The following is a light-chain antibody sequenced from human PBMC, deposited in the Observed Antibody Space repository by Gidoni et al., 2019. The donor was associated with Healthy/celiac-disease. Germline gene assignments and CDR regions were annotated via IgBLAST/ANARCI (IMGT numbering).Light chain of an antibody. CDR2: AAS. V-gene: IGKV1-39*01. CDR1: QDISSY. Sequence: DIQMTQPPSSLSASVGDRVTITCRASQDISSYFNWYQQKPGKAPKLLIYAASSLQSGVPSRFSGSGSGTDFTLTISSLQPEDVATYYCQQSYSTPYTFGQGTKLEIK. CDR3: QQSYSTPYT. J-gene: IGKJ2*01.